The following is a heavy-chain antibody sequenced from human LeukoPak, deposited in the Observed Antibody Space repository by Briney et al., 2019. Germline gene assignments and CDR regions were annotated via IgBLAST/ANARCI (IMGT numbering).Heavy chain of an antibody. J-gene: IGHJ4*02. CDR1: GFTFSSYW. Sequence: GGSLRLSCAASGFTFSSYWMTWVRQAPGKGLEWVANIKPDGSEKSYVDSVRGRFTISRDNAKNSLYLQMNSLKTEDTAVYYCTHIGYGIDYWGQGTLVTVSS. CDR2: IKPDGSEK. CDR3: THIGYGIDY. V-gene: IGHV3-7*03. D-gene: IGHD1-1*01.